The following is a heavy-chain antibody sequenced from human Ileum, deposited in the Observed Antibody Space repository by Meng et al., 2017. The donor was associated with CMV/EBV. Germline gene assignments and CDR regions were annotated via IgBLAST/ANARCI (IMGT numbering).Heavy chain of an antibody. V-gene: IGHV3-23*01. CDR3: AKDGSRSSSWQWFDS. J-gene: IGHJ5*01. CDR2: FRGVGGST. Sequence: GESLKISCAASGFSFNDYGMSWVRQAPGRGLEWVSGFRGVGGSTFYADSVEGRFSISRDNSAVYLLMNSLRADDTAVYYCAKDGSRSSSWQWFDSWGQGTLVTVSS. D-gene: IGHD6-13*01. CDR1: GFSFNDYG.